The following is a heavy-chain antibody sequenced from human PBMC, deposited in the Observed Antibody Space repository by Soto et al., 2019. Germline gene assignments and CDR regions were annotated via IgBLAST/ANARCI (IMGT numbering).Heavy chain of an antibody. Sequence: QVQLQQRGAGLLKPSETLSLTCGVYGGSFSGYYWTWIHQPPGKGLEWIGELDHTGSTNYNPSLKSRVTISVDMSNNQFSLKMTSVTAADTAMYYCARGDGKWLQYWAFDIWGQGTVVTVSS. CDR3: ARGDGKWLQYWAFDI. J-gene: IGHJ3*02. CDR2: LDHTGST. V-gene: IGHV4-34*02. D-gene: IGHD2-15*01. CDR1: GGSFSGYY.